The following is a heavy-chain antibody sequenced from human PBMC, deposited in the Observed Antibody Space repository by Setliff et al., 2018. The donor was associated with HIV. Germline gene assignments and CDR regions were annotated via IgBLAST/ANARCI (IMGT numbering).Heavy chain of an antibody. Sequence: ASVKVSCKASGYTFTGYFLHWVRQAPGQGLEWMGWISPNNGDTTIPRRFRGRVTLTRDTSINTVYLELSGLRSDDTAVYFCARQLSNSFDSWGQGNLVTVSS. V-gene: IGHV1-2*02. CDR1: GYTFTGYF. D-gene: IGHD1-1*01. CDR2: ISPNNGDT. CDR3: ARQLSNSFDS. J-gene: IGHJ4*02.